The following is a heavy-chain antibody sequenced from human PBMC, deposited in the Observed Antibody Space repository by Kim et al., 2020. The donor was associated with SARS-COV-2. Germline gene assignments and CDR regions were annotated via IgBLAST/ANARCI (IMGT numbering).Heavy chain of an antibody. CDR3: AKDFDIVATRNS. D-gene: IGHD5-12*01. J-gene: IGHJ4*02. V-gene: IGHV3-30*02. Sequence: YAETVKGLLTISRDNYKNTLYLQMTSLRAADTAAYYCAKDFDIVATRNSWGQGTLVTVSS.